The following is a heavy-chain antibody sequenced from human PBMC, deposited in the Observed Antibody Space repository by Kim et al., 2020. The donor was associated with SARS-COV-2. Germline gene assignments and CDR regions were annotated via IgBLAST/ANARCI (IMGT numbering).Heavy chain of an antibody. Sequence: GRFTNSRDNSKNTLYLQMNSLRAEDTTVYYCARDGGDIVVVVAATRYFDLWGRGTLVTVSS. D-gene: IGHD2-15*01. V-gene: IGHV3-30*07. CDR3: ARDGGDIVVVVAATRYFDL. J-gene: IGHJ2*01.